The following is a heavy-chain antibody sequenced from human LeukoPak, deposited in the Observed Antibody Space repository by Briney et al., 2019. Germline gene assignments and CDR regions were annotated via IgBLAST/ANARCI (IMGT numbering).Heavy chain of an antibody. J-gene: IGHJ4*02. CDR2: INHSGST. CDR1: GGSFSGYY. D-gene: IGHD2-2*01. V-gene: IGHV4-34*01. Sequence: SETLSLTCAVDGGSFSGYYWSWIRQPPGKGLEWIGEINHSGSTNYNPSLKSRVTISVDTSKNQFSLKLSSVTAAHTAVYYCASSGSITSCYGYWGPGTLVTVS. CDR3: ASSGSITSCYGY.